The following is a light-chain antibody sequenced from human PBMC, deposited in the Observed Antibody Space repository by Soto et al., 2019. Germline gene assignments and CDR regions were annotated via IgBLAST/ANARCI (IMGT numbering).Light chain of an antibody. CDR3: QRYNNWPLT. CDR2: DTS. J-gene: IGKJ4*01. V-gene: IGKV3-15*01. Sequence: EIIMTQSPATLSVSPGEGVTLACRASQGISDTLAWYQHKPGQTPRLLIYDTSTRATGVPARFSGSRSGTEFTLTINSLQSEDFAVYYCQRYNNWPLTFGGGTKVEN. CDR1: QGISDT.